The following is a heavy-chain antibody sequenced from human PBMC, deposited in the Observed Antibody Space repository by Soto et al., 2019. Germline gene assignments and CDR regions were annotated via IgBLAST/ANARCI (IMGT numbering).Heavy chain of an antibody. CDR1: GYTFSGYD. Sequence: ASVKVSCKASGYTFSGYDMNWVRQAPGQGLEWMGWINPNSGGTNYAQKFQGRVTMTRDTSISTAYMELSRLRSDDTAVYYCARDRRVGYCSGGSCYQPPSLGYWGQGTLVTVSS. CDR3: ARDRRVGYCSGGSCYQPPSLGY. J-gene: IGHJ4*02. V-gene: IGHV1-2*02. D-gene: IGHD2-15*01. CDR2: INPNSGGT.